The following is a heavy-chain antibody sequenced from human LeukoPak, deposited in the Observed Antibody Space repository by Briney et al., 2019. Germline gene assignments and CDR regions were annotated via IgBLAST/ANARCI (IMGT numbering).Heavy chain of an antibody. CDR2: ISSSGRTI. D-gene: IGHD5-18*01. CDR1: GFSFSSYE. J-gene: IGHJ4*02. V-gene: IGHV3-48*03. CDR3: ARERGYSYGYRGCFDY. Sequence: GGSLRLSCAASGFSFSSYEMNWVRQAPGRGLEWLSYISSSGRTIYYADSEKGRLTISRDNAKSSLYLQMNSLRAEDTAVYYCARERGYSYGYRGCFDYWGQGTLVTVSS.